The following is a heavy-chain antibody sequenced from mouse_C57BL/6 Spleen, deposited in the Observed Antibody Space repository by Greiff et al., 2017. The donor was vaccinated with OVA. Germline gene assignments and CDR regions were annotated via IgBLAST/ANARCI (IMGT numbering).Heavy chain of an antibody. CDR1: GYSITSGYY. J-gene: IGHJ4*01. Sequence: VQLQQSGPGLVKPSQSLSLTCSVTGYSITSGYYWNWIRQFPGNKLEWMGYISYDGSNNYNPSLKNRISITRDTSKNQFFLKLNSVTTEDTATYYCARVDYYGSFYAMDYWGQGTSVTVSS. CDR2: ISYDGSN. CDR3: ARVDYYGSFYAMDY. V-gene: IGHV3-6*01. D-gene: IGHD1-1*01.